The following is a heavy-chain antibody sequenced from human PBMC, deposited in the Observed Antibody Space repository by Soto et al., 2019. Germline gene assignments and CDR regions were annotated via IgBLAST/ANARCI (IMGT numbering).Heavy chain of an antibody. D-gene: IGHD3-10*01. Sequence: QVQLQASGPGLMKPTQTLSLTCTVSGVSIISGGYYYGWIRQHPGKGLEWIGYIYYSGITYYNPSLNSRVTTSVDTYKKQFSLKLSSVTAADTVVYYCARAPVIWGKGTLVTVAS. J-gene: IGHJ4*02. CDR2: IYYSGIT. CDR1: GVSIISGGYY. V-gene: IGHV4-31*03. CDR3: ARAPVI.